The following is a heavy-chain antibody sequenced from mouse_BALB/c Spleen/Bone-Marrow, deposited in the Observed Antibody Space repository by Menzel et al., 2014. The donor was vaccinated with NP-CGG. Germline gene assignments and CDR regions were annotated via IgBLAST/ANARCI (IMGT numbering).Heavy chain of an antibody. CDR1: GYSITSDYA. Sequence: EVKLVESGPGLVKPSQSLSLTCTVTGYSITSDYAWNWIRQFPGNKLEWMGYISYSGSSSYNPSLESRISITRDTSKTQFFLQLHSVTTEDTATCYCARYDYDVGYFDYWGQGTTLTVSS. D-gene: IGHD2-4*01. V-gene: IGHV3-2*02. J-gene: IGHJ2*01. CDR3: ARYDYDVGYFDY. CDR2: ISYSGSS.